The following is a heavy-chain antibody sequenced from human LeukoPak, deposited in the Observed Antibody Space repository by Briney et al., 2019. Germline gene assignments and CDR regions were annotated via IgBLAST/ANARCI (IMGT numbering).Heavy chain of an antibody. CDR1: GFTFSSYA. V-gene: IGHV3-30-3*01. J-gene: IGHJ6*02. D-gene: IGHD3-3*01. CDR2: ISYDGSNK. CDR3: ARGQQYYDFWSGYFFRGGYYYYGMDV. Sequence: GGSLRLSCAASGFTFSSYAMHWVRQAPGKGLEWVAVISYDGSNKYYADSVKGRFTISRDNSKNTLYLQMNSLRAEDTVVYYCARGQQYYDFWSGYFFRGGYYYYGMDVWGQGTTVTVSS.